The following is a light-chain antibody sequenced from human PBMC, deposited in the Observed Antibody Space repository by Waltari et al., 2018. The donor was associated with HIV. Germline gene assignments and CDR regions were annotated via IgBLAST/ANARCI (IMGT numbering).Light chain of an antibody. CDR1: ETDVGTYTY. CDR3: TSYTTTNTWV. J-gene: IGLJ3*02. V-gene: IGLV2-14*01. CDR2: EVS. Sequence: QSALPQPASVSGSPGQSITISCTGTETDVGTYTYVSWFQHHPGNAPKLIISEVSNRPSGVSHRFSGSKSGNTASLIISGLQAEDEASYYCTSYTTTNTWVFGGGTNLTVL.